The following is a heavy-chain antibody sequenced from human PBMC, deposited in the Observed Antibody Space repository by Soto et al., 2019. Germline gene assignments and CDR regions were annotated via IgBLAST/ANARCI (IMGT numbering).Heavy chain of an antibody. Sequence: PSQTLSLTCAISGDSVSSSSAAWNWIRQSPSRGFEWLVSTYYRSKWYNEYALSLQSRISIDPDTAKNPLTLRLQSVTPEDAAVYYCARDPGYVSYGFYYCCALDVWGQGTTVTVSS. D-gene: IGHD5-18*01. CDR1: GDSVSSSSAA. CDR2: TYYRSKWYN. V-gene: IGHV6-1*01. CDR3: ARDPGYVSYGFYYCCALDV. J-gene: IGHJ6*02.